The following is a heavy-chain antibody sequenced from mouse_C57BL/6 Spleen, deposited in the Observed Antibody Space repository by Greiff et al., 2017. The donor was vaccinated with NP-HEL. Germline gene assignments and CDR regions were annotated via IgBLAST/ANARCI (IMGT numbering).Heavy chain of an antibody. CDR1: GIDFSRYW. J-gene: IGHJ3*01. CDR2: INPDSSTI. D-gene: IGHD1-1*01. CDR3: ARGYYGSSSAWFAY. Sequence: EVKLVESGGGLVQPGGSLKLSCAASGIDFSRYWMSWVRRAPGKGLEWIGEINPDSSTINYAPSLKDKFIISRDNAKNTLYLQMSKVRSEDTALYYCARGYYGSSSAWFAYWGQGTLVTVSA. V-gene: IGHV4-1*01.